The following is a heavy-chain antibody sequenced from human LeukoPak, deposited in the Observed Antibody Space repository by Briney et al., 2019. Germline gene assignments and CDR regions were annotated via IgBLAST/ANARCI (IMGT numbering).Heavy chain of an antibody. Sequence: NPSETLSLTCTVSGVSISISTYYWGWIRQPPGKGLEWIGSIYYTGSTYYAPSLKSRVTISVDTSKNQFSLKLSSVTAADTAVYYCAGLPTDLLAFDYWGQGALVTVSS. CDR1: GVSISISTYY. CDR2: IYYTGST. D-gene: IGHD2-8*02. J-gene: IGHJ4*02. V-gene: IGHV4-39*01. CDR3: AGLPTDLLAFDY.